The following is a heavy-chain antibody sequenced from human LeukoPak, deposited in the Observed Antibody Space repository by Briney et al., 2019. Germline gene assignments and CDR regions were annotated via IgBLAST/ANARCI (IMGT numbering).Heavy chain of an antibody. CDR3: ARGYYDSRDLFDC. CDR1: GFTFSNSA. D-gene: IGHD3-22*01. J-gene: IGHJ4*02. Sequence: PGGSLRLSCAASGFTFSNSAMSWVRQAPGKGLEWVSAISTSGYSTYYADSVKGRFTISRDNSRNTLYLQMNSLRAEDTAVYFCARGYYDSRDLFDCWGQGTLVTVS. V-gene: IGHV3-23*01. CDR2: ISTSGYST.